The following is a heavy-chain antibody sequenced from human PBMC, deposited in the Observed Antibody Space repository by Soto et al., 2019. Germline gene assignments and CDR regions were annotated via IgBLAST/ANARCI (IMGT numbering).Heavy chain of an antibody. D-gene: IGHD1-26*01. CDR1: GGSISSYY. V-gene: IGHV4-59*01. CDR2: IYYSGST. Sequence: SETLSLTCTVSGGSISSYYWSWIRQPPGKGLEWIGYIYYSGSTNYNPSLKSRVTISVDTSKNQFSLKLSSVTAADTAVYYCARKWSYYNWFDPWGQGTLVTVSS. J-gene: IGHJ5*02. CDR3: ARKWSYYNWFDP.